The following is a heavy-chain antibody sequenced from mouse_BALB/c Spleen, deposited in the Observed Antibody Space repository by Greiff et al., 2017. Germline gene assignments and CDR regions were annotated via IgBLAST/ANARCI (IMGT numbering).Heavy chain of an antibody. V-gene: IGHV14-1*02. CDR2: IDPENGNT. D-gene: IGHD2-12*01. Sequence: EVQLQQSGAELVRPGALVKMSCKASGFTFNDYYMHWVKQRPEQGLEWIGWIDPENGNTIYDQKFQGKASITADTSSNTAYLQLSSLTSEDAAVYYYAVSDDVAMGYWGQGTSVTVSS. J-gene: IGHJ4*01. CDR1: GFTFNDYY. CDR3: AVSDDVAMGY.